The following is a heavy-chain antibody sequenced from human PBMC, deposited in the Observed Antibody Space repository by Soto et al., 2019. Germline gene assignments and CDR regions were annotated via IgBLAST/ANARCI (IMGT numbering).Heavy chain of an antibody. Sequence: PSETLSLTCTVSTGSVNSYYWTWIRQPAGKGLEWIGRLYTSGSTTYNPSLKSRDTMTADTSKNQFSLRLSSVTAADTAIYYCARATLWDGYNLSSNYYGMDVWGQGTTVTVSS. J-gene: IGHJ6*02. CDR3: ARATLWDGYNLSSNYYGMDV. CDR1: TGSVNSYY. V-gene: IGHV4-4*07. CDR2: LYTSGST. D-gene: IGHD5-12*01.